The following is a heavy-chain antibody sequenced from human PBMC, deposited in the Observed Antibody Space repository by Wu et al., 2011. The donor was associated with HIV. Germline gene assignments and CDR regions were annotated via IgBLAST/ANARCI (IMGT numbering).Heavy chain of an antibody. CDR3: ATSWEGLDS. J-gene: IGHJ4*02. CDR2: IIPLLGTS. D-gene: IGHD1-26*01. Sequence: VHLVQSGAEVKKPGSSVKVSCKASRGTFNSYEINWVRQAPGQGLDWMGRIIPLLGTSTPAQRLQDRVTLTADESTSTAFLELTDLTSEDTAIYYCATSWEGLDSWGQGTLVAVSS. CDR1: RGTFNSYE. V-gene: IGHV1-69*11.